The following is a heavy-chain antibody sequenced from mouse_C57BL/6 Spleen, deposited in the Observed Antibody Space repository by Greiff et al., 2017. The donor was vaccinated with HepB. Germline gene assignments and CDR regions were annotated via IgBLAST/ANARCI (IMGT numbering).Heavy chain of an antibody. CDR3: ARWITTGERDYAMDY. CDR1: GYTFTSYT. CDR2: FNPSSGYT. D-gene: IGHD1-1*01. Sequence: VQLQQSGAELARPGASVKMSCKASGYTFTSYTMHWVKQRPGQGLEWIGYFNPSSGYTKYNQKLKDKATFTADKSSSTAYMQLSSLSSEDSVVYYCARWITTGERDYAMDYWGQGTSVTVSS. J-gene: IGHJ4*01. V-gene: IGHV1-4*01.